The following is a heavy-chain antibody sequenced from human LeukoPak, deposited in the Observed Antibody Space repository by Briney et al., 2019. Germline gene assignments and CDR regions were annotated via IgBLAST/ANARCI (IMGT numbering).Heavy chain of an antibody. CDR1: GFTFSSYT. CDR2: ISSSATYI. Sequence: GGSLRLSCGGSGFTFSSYTMNWVRQAPGKGLEWVASISSSATYIYYADPVRGRFTISRDDAKKSVFLHMNSLRVEDTAVYFCATWDDYGDFVAFEYWGQGTLVTVSS. J-gene: IGHJ4*02. V-gene: IGHV3-21*01. D-gene: IGHD4-17*01. CDR3: ATWDDYGDFVAFEY.